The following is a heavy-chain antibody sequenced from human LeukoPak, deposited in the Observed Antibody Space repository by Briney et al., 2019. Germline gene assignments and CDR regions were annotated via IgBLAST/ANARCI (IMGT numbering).Heavy chain of an antibody. D-gene: IGHD1-26*01. CDR2: ITSRSSYI. V-gene: IGHV3-21*01. J-gene: IGHJ4*02. CDR1: GFTFSTYS. Sequence: GGSLRLSCSASGFTFSTYSMNWVRQAPGKGLEWVSCITSRSSYIYYADSVRGRFTISRDNAKNSLYLQMNSLRAEDTAVYYCARAGIVGADYWGQGTLVTVSS. CDR3: ARAGIVGADY.